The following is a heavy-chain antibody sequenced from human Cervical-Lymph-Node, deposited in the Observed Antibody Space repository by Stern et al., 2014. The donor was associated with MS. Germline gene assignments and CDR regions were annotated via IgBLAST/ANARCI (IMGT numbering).Heavy chain of an antibody. CDR3: ARTSYYSDSGTWVGWFDP. V-gene: IGHV2-26*01. CDR2: IFLNDEK. J-gene: IGHJ5*02. Sequence: ESGPVLVKPTETLTLTCTASGFSLNNPTMGVSWIRQPPGKALEWLAPIFLNDEKSYSTSLKSRLAISKDISKSQVVLTMSNMDPVDTATYSCARTSYYSDSGTWVGWFDPWGQGTLVTVSS. CDR1: GFSLNNPTMG. D-gene: IGHD3-10*01.